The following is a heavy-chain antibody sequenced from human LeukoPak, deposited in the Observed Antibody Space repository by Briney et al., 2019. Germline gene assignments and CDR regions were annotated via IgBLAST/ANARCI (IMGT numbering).Heavy chain of an antibody. J-gene: IGHJ4*02. D-gene: IGHD6-13*01. CDR1: GGSISSHY. CDR2: IYYSGST. V-gene: IGHV4-59*11. Sequence: PSETLSLTCTVSGGSISSHYWSWIRQPPGKGLEWIGYIYYSGSTNYNPSLKGRVTISVDKSKNQFSLKLSSVNAAETAVYYCARDLAAAGTGLGYWGQGTLVTVSS. CDR3: ARDLAAAGTGLGY.